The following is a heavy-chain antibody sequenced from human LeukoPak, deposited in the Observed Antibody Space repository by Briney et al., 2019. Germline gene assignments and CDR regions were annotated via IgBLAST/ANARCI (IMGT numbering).Heavy chain of an antibody. Sequence: PGGSLRLSCAASGFTFSSYGMHWVRQAPGKGLEWVSSISSSGSNTYYADSVKGQFTISRDNSKNTLYLQMNSLRAEDTAVYYCATRVPYYFDYWGQGALVTVSS. CDR2: ISSSGSNT. J-gene: IGHJ4*02. D-gene: IGHD1-1*01. CDR1: GFTFSSYG. CDR3: ATRVPYYFDY. V-gene: IGHV3-23*01.